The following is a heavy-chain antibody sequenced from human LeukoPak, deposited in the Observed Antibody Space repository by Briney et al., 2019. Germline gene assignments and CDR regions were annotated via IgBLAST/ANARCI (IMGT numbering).Heavy chain of an antibody. CDR3: ARLEVGALGY. Sequence: TSETLSLTRTVSGGSISSSSYYWGWIRQPPGKGLEWIGSIYYSGSTHYNPSLKSRVTISVDTSKNQFSLKLSSVTAADTAVYYCARLEVGALGYWGQGTLVTVSS. V-gene: IGHV4-39*01. CDR2: IYYSGST. CDR1: GGSISSSSYY. D-gene: IGHD1-26*01. J-gene: IGHJ4*02.